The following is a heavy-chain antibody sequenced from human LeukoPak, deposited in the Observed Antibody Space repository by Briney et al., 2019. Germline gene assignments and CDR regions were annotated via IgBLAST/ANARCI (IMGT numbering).Heavy chain of an antibody. J-gene: IGHJ3*02. CDR3: ARVTQNYAFDI. V-gene: IGHV1-2*06. CDR2: INPNSGGT. CDR1: GYTFTGYY. Sequence: ASVKVSCKASGYTFTGYYVHWVRQAPGQGLEWMGRINPNSGGTNYAQKFQGRVTMTRDTSISTAYMELSRLRSDGTAVYYCARVTQNYAFDIWGQGTMVTVSS. D-gene: IGHD1-7*01.